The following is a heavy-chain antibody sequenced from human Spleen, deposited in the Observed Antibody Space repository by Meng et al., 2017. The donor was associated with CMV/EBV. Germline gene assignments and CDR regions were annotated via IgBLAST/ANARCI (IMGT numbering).Heavy chain of an antibody. V-gene: IGHV3-74*01. J-gene: IGHJ4*02. CDR1: GFTFSNAW. CDR2: INSDGSST. CDR3: ARGPRVFDY. Sequence: GESLKISCAASGFTFSNAWMSWVRQAPGKGLVWVSRINSDGSSTSYADSVKGRFTISRDNAKNTLYLQMNSLRAEDTAVYYCARGPRVFDYWGQGTLVTVSS.